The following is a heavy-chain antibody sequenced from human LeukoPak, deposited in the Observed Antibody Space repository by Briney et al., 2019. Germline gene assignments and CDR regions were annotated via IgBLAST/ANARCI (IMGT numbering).Heavy chain of an antibody. V-gene: IGHV3-23*01. CDR3: AKDDSMTLDHFDY. CDR2: INYSGGHK. D-gene: IGHD4-11*01. Sequence: GGSLRLSCVASGFTFKNCAMSWVRHAPGKGLEWVSGINYSGGHKYYADAVKGRFTISRDSSKNALSLQMDSRTTEDTAVYCCAKDDSMTLDHFDYWGQGALVTVSS. CDR1: GFTFKNCA. J-gene: IGHJ4*02.